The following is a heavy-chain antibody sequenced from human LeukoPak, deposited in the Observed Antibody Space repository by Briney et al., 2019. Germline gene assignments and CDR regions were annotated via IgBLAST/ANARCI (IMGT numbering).Heavy chain of an antibody. CDR1: GGSVSRYY. CDR2: IYMTGST. D-gene: IGHD3-10*01. Sequence: PSQTLSLTCAVSGGSVSRYYWSWIRQSSGKGLEWIGRIYMTGSTNYNPSLKSRVTMSIDTSKNQFSLRLCSVTAADTAVYYCARDESYGSGSYFDYWGQGTLVTVSS. CDR3: ARDESYGSGSYFDY. V-gene: IGHV4-4*07. J-gene: IGHJ4*02.